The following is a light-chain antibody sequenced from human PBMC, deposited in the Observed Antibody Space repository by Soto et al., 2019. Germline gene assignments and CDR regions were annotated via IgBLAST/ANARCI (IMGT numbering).Light chain of an antibody. J-gene: IGLJ2*01. CDR2: DVS. Sequence: SVLTQPASVSGSPGQSITISCTGISSDVGGYNYVSWYQQHPGKAPKLMIYDVSNRRSGVSNRFSGSKSGNTASLTISGLQAEDEADYYCYSYTSSSTVLFGGGTQLTVL. V-gene: IGLV2-14*01. CDR1: SSDVGGYNY. CDR3: YSYTSSSTVL.